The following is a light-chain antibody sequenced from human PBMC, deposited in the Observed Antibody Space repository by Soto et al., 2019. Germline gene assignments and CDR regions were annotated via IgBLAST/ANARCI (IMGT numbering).Light chain of an antibody. CDR1: QSITYW. V-gene: IGKV1-5*03. CDR2: KAS. J-gene: IGKJ1*01. CDR3: HQYRSYST. Sequence: DIQMTQSPSTLSASVGDRVTITCRASQSITYWLAWYQQKPGKAPKLLIYKASTLESGVPSRFSGSGSGTEFTLTINSLQPDDFATYYCHQYRSYSTFGQGTKVEIK.